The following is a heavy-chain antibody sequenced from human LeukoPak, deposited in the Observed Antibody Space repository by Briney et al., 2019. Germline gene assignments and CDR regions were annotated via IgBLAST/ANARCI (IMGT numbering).Heavy chain of an antibody. J-gene: IGHJ4*02. CDR3: ARATRPRGDFDY. D-gene: IGHD6-6*01. Sequence: SETLSLTCTVSNYSISSDHYWGWIRQPPGKGLEWIGSLFHSGTIYYTPSLKSRVTTSVDTSNNRFSLKLMSVTAADTAVYYCARATRPRGDFDYWGQGTLVTVSS. CDR1: NYSISSDHY. CDR2: LFHSGTI. V-gene: IGHV4-38-2*02.